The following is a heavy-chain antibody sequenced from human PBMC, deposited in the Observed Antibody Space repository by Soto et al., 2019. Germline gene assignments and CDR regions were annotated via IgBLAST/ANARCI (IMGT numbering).Heavy chain of an antibody. J-gene: IGHJ4*02. V-gene: IGHV3-49*03. CDR1: GFTFGDYA. Sequence: GGSLRLSCTASGFTFGDYAMSWFRQAPGKGLEWVGFIRSKAYGGTTEYAASVKDRFTISRDDSKSIAYLQLNSLKTEDTAVYFCSSDDYSNYRHEKWGQGTLVTVSS. D-gene: IGHD4-4*01. CDR3: SSDDYSNYRHEK. CDR2: IRSKAYGGTT.